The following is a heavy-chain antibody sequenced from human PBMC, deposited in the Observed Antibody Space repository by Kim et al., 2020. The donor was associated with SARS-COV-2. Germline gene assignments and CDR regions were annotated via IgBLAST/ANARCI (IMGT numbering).Heavy chain of an antibody. CDR2: IRSKANSYAT. J-gene: IGHJ6*04. CDR3: TRHLDPYSSAWNYYYYYRMDF. Sequence: GGSLRLSCAASGFTFSGSAMHWVRQASGKGLEWVGRIRSKANSYATAYAASVKGRYTISRDDSKNTAYLQMNSLKTEDTAVYYCTRHLDPYSSAWNYYYYYRMDFWDKGTTVTVSS. V-gene: IGHV3-73*01. CDR1: GFTFSGSA. D-gene: IGHD6-19*01.